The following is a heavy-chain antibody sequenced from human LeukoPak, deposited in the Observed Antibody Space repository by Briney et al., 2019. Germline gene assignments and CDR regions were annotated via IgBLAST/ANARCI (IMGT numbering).Heavy chain of an antibody. CDR2: IKQDGSEK. CDR1: GFVYTAFW. CDR3: ARESVRRVTMKERGYFDY. Sequence: GGSLRLSCAGSGFVYTAFWMSWVRQVPGKGLEWLANIKQDGSEKYYVDSVSGRFTISRDNARNTLFLQMDNVRVEDTATYYCARESVRRVTMKERGYFDYWGRGTRVTVSS. D-gene: IGHD3-22*01. J-gene: IGHJ4*02. V-gene: IGHV3-7*01.